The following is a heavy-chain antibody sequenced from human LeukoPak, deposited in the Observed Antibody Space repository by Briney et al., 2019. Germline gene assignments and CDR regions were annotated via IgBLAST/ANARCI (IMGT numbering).Heavy chain of an antibody. CDR2: IDHSGST. CDR3: ATGSGYYYYYGMDV. J-gene: IGHJ6*02. D-gene: IGHD3-3*01. V-gene: IGHV4-34*01. Sequence: SETLSLTCAVYGGSFSGYYWSWIRQPPGKGLXXXXEIDHSGSTNYNPSLKSRVTISVDTSKNQFSLKLSSVTAADTAVYYCATGSGYYYYYGMDVWGQGTTVTVSS. CDR1: GGSFSGYY.